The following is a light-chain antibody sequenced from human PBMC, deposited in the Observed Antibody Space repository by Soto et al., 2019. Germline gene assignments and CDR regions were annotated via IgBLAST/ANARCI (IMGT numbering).Light chain of an antibody. Sequence: LTQPASVSGSPGQSITISCTGTSSDVGSYNLVSWYQQHPGKAPKLMIHEVSKRPSGVSNRFSGSKSGNTASLTISGLQAEDEADYYCCSYAGSSTVFGTGTRSPS. CDR3: CSYAGSSTV. V-gene: IGLV2-23*02. J-gene: IGLJ1*01. CDR2: EVS. CDR1: SSDVGSYNL.